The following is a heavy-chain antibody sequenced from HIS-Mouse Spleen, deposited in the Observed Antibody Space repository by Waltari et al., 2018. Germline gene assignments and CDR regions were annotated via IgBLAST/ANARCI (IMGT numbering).Heavy chain of an antibody. J-gene: IGHJ4*02. Sequence: EVQLVESGGGLVQPGGSLRLSCAASGFTFSSYWRSWVRQAPGKGLEWVANIKQDGSEKYYVDSVKGRFTISRDNAKNSLYLQMNSLRAEDTAVYYCARKLGLDYWGQGTLVTVSS. D-gene: IGHD7-27*01. V-gene: IGHV3-7*01. CDR3: ARKLGLDY. CDR2: IKQDGSEK. CDR1: GFTFSSYW.